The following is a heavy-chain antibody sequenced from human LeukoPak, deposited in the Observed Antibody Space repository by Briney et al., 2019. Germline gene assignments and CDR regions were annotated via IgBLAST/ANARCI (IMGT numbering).Heavy chain of an antibody. CDR1: GFTFSSYA. Sequence: GGSLRPSCAASGFTFSSYAMSWVRQAPGKGLEWVAVISYDGNNKYYADSVKGRFTISRDNSKNTLYLQMNSLRAEDTAVYYCARDYYDSSGYYGYWGQGTLVTVSS. D-gene: IGHD3-22*01. V-gene: IGHV3-30-3*01. CDR2: ISYDGNNK. J-gene: IGHJ4*02. CDR3: ARDYYDSSGYYGY.